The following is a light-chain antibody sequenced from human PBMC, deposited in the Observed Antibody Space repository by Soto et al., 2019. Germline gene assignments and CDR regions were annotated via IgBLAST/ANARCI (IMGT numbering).Light chain of an antibody. V-gene: IGKV1-12*01. CDR3: QQRQDWPPIT. Sequence: DIHRTQSPSDVSASLGSRVSITFRASQDIRSWLAWYQQRPGKAPKLLIYAATILQSGIPARFSGGGSGREFTLPISSLEPEDFALNYCQQRQDWPPITFGQGTRLEIK. J-gene: IGKJ5*01. CDR1: QDIRSW. CDR2: AAT.